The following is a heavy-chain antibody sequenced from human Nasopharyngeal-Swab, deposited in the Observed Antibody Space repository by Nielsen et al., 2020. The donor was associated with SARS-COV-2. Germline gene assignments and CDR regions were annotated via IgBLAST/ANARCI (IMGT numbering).Heavy chain of an antibody. V-gene: IGHV4-30-4*01. D-gene: IGHD3-10*01. CDR1: GGSISSGDYY. CDR3: ARDIGVQGLPAYFGY. Sequence: SETLSLTCTVSGGSISSGDYYWIWIRQPPGKGLEWIGYIYYSGSTYYNPSLKSRVTISVDTSKNQFSLKLSSVTAADTAVYYCARDIGVQGLPAYFGYWGQGTLVTVSS. J-gene: IGHJ4*02. CDR2: IYYSGST.